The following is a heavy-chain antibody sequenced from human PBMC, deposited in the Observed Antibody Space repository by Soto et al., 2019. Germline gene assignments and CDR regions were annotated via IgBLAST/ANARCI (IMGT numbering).Heavy chain of an antibody. Sequence: EVQLVESGGGLVKPGGSLRLSCAASGFNFSSYSMNWVRQAPGKGLEWVSSISSSSSYIYYADSVKGRFTISRDNAKNSLYLQMNSLRAEDTAVYYCARDRRIAVAATDYWGQGTLVTVSS. J-gene: IGHJ4*02. CDR2: ISSSSSYI. CDR1: GFNFSSYS. V-gene: IGHV3-21*01. CDR3: ARDRRIAVAATDY. D-gene: IGHD6-19*01.